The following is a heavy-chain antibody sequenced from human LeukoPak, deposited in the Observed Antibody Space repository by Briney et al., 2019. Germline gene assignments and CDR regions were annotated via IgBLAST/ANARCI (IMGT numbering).Heavy chain of an antibody. V-gene: IGHV3-21*01. CDR3: VRDCLQQQLSGWFDP. Sequence: KPGGSLRLSCAASGFTFSSYSMNWVRQAPGKGLEWVSSISSSSSYIYYADSVKGRFTISRDNSKNTLYLQMNSLRAEDTAVYYCVRDCLQQQLSGWFDPWGQGTLVTVSS. CDR1: GFTFSSYS. CDR2: ISSSSSYI. J-gene: IGHJ5*02. D-gene: IGHD6-13*01.